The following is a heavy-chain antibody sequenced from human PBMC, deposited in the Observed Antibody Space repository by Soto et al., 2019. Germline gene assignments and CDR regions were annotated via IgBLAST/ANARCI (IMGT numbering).Heavy chain of an antibody. CDR3: ARAWGDYVPWYYFDY. V-gene: IGHV4-31*03. CDR1: GGSISSGGYY. D-gene: IGHD3-16*01. CDR2: IYYSGST. Sequence: PSETLSLTCTVSGGSISSGGYYWSWIRQHPGKGLEWIGYIYYSGSTYYNTSLKSRVTISVDTSKNQFSLKLSSVTAADTAVYYCARAWGDYVPWYYFDYWGQGTLVTVSS. J-gene: IGHJ4*02.